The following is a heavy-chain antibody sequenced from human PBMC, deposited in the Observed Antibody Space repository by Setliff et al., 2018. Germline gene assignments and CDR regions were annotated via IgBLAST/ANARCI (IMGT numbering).Heavy chain of an antibody. D-gene: IGHD3-10*01. J-gene: IGHJ4*02. CDR2: IYHSGST. Sequence: PSETVSLTCAVSGYSISSGYYWGWIRQPPGKGLEWIGSIYHSGSTYYNPSLKSRVTISVDTSKNQFSLKLSSVTAADTAVYYCARGSPGKSRKYYFDYWGQGTLVTVSS. V-gene: IGHV4-38-2*01. CDR1: GYSISSGYY. CDR3: ARGSPGKSRKYYFDY.